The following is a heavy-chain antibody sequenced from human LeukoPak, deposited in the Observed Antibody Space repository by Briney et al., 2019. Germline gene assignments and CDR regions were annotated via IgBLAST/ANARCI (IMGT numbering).Heavy chain of an antibody. V-gene: IGHV4-34*01. D-gene: IGHD3-22*01. CDR1: GGSFSGYY. CDR3: ARGYYDSSGYIV. J-gene: IGHJ4*02. Sequence: SETLFLTCGVYGGSFSGYYWSWIRQPPGKGLEWIGEINHSGSTNYNPPLKSRVTISVDTSKNQFSLKLSSVTAADTAVYYCARGYYDSSGYIVWGQGTLVTVSS. CDR2: INHSGST.